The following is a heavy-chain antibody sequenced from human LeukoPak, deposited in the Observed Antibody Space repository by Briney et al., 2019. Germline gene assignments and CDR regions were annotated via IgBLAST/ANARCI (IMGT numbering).Heavy chain of an antibody. J-gene: IGHJ3*02. V-gene: IGHV1-46*01. CDR3: AREIYDSSGYDGDAFDT. CDR1: GYTFTSYY. CDR2: INPSGGST. D-gene: IGHD3-22*01. Sequence: ASVKVSCKASGYTFTSYYMHWVRQAPGQGLEWMGIINPSGGSTSYAQKFQGRVTMTRDTSTSTVYMELSSLRSEDTAVYYCAREIYDSSGYDGDAFDTWGQGTMVTVSS.